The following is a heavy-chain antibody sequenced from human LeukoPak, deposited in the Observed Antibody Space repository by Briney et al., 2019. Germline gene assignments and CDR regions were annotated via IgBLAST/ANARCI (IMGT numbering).Heavy chain of an antibody. CDR1: GFTFSSYS. J-gene: IGHJ6*02. V-gene: IGHV3-21*01. Sequence: GGSLRLSCAASGFTFSSYSMNWVRQAPGKGLEWVSSISSSSIYIYYADSVKGRFTISRDNAKHSLYLQMNSLRAEDTAVYYCARDQDQVRYFDPYYGMDVWGQGTTVTVSS. CDR2: ISSSSIYI. CDR3: ARDQDQVRYFDPYYGMDV. D-gene: IGHD3-9*01.